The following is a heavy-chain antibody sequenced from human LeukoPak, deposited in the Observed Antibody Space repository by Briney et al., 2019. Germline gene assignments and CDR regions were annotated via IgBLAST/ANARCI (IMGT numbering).Heavy chain of an antibody. CDR2: ISAYNGNT. V-gene: IGHV1-18*04. D-gene: IGHD2-15*01. CDR3: ARDLKCSGGSCYRDIFDY. CDR1: GYTFTSYG. J-gene: IGHJ4*02. Sequence: ASVKVSCKASGYTFTSYGISWVRQAPGQGLEWMGWISAYNGNTNYAQKLQGRVTMTTDTSTSTAYMELRSLRSDDTAVYYCARDLKCSGGSCYRDIFDYWGQGTLVTASS.